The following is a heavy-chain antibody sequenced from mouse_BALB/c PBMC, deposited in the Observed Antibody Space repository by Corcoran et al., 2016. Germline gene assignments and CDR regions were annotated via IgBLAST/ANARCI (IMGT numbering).Heavy chain of an antibody. CDR1: GYSFTGYY. Sequence: EVQLQQSGPELVKPGASVKISCKASGYSFTGYYMHWVKQSHVKSLEWIGRINPYNGATSYNQNFKDKASLTVDKSSSTAYMGLHSLTSEDSAVYYCARGALLRYFDDWGQGTTLTVSS. D-gene: IGHD1-1*01. J-gene: IGHJ2*01. CDR2: INPYNGAT. V-gene: IGHV1-26*01. CDR3: ARGALLRYFDD.